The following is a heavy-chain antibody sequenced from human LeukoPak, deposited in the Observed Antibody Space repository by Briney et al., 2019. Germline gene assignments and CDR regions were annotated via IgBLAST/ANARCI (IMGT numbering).Heavy chain of an antibody. CDR2: ISSSGSTI. V-gene: IGHV3-11*04. Sequence: PGGSLRLSCAASGFTFSDYYMSWIRQAPGKGLEWVSYISSSGSTIYYADSVKGRFTISRYNAKNSLYLQMNSLRAEDTAVYYCARESSSGYSGYDPVAFDYWGQGTLVTVSS. D-gene: IGHD5-12*01. J-gene: IGHJ4*02. CDR3: ARESSSGYSGYDPVAFDY. CDR1: GFTFSDYY.